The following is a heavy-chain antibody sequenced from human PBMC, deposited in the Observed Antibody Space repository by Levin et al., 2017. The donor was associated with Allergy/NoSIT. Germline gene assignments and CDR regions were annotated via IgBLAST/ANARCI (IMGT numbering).Heavy chain of an antibody. CDR3: ARWGRPGDYDYVWGSAYGMDV. Sequence: SVKVSCKASGGTFSSYAISWVRQAPGQGLEWMGGIIPIFGTANYAQKFQGRVTITADESTSTAYMELSSLRSEDTAVYYCARWGRPGDYDYVWGSAYGMDVWGQGTTVTVSS. CDR2: IIPIFGTA. J-gene: IGHJ6*02. D-gene: IGHD3-16*01. V-gene: IGHV1-69*13. CDR1: GGTFSSYA.